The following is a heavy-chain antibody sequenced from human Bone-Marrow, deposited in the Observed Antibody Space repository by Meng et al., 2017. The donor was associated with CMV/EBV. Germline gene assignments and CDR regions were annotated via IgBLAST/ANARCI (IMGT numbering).Heavy chain of an antibody. J-gene: IGHJ6*02. V-gene: IGHV4-4*07. CDR1: GDSISSYY. Sequence: SETLSLTCTVSGDSISSYYWSWIRQPAGKGPEWIGRIYTSGSTNYNPSLKSRVTMSVDTSKNQFSLKLSSVTAADTAVYYCARGGGPDSSSWYWGYYYGMDVWGQGTTVTGSS. CDR2: IYTSGST. CDR3: ARGGGPDSSSWYWGYYYGMDV. D-gene: IGHD6-13*01.